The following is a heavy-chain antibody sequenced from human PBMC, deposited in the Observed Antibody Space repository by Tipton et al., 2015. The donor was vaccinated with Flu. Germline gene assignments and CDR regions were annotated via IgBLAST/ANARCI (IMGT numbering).Heavy chain of an antibody. Sequence: SLRLSCAASGFTFSSYGMHWVRQAPGKGLEWVAVISYDGSHKYYADSVKGRFTISRDNSKNTLYLQMDSLRAEDTAVYYCAKVDGTATPPVDYWGQGTLVTVSS. CDR3: AKVDGTATPPVDY. CDR1: GFTFSSYG. CDR2: ISYDGSHK. D-gene: IGHD4-17*01. V-gene: IGHV3-30*18. J-gene: IGHJ4*02.